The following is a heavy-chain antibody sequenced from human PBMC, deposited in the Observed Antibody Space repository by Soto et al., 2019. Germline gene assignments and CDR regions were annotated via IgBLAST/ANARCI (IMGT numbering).Heavy chain of an antibody. D-gene: IGHD3-16*01. J-gene: IGHJ4*02. V-gene: IGHV5-51*01. Sequence: PGESLKISCKGSGYSFTTHWVGWVRQMPGKGLEWMGIIYPGDSDARYSPSFQGQVTISVDESITTAFLQWSSLKASDTAMYYCARSHFDYVWGTSGYFDSSGPGTQVTVYS. CDR3: ARSHFDYVWGTSGYFDS. CDR1: GYSFTTHW. CDR2: IYPGDSDA.